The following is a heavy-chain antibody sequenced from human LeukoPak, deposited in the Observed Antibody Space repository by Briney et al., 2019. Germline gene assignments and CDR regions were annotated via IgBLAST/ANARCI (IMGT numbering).Heavy chain of an antibody. D-gene: IGHD2-2*02. CDR1: GYTFTIYY. J-gene: IGHJ4*02. V-gene: IGHV1-2*02. CDR2: INPNSGGT. Sequence: GASVKVSCKASGYTFTIYYMHWVRQAPGQGLEWMGWINPNSGGTSYARRFQGRVTMTRDTSISTAYMELSRLTSDDTAVYYCARNPAYCTSTSCYNVYWGQGTLVTVSS. CDR3: ARNPAYCTSTSCYNVY.